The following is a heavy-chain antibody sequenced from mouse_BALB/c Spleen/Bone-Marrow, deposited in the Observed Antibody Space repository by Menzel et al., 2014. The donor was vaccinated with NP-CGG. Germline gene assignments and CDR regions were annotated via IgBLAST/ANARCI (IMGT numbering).Heavy chain of an antibody. CDR3: ASYRYAWYFDV. D-gene: IGHD2-14*01. V-gene: IGHV14-3*02. CDR1: GFNIKDTY. Sequence: VQLQHSGAELVKPGASVKLSCTASGFNIKDTYMHWVKQRPEQGLEWIGRIDPANGNTKYDPKFQGKATITADTSSSTAYLQLSSLSSEDTAVYYCASYRYAWYFDVWGAGTTVTVSS. J-gene: IGHJ1*01. CDR2: IDPANGNT.